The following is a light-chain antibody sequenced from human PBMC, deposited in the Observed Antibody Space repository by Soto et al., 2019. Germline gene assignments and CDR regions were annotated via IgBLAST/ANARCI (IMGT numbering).Light chain of an antibody. CDR2: AAS. CDR1: QSVASNY. CDR3: QQYGRSPWT. V-gene: IGKV3-20*01. Sequence: EIVLTQSPGTLSLSPGERVTLSCRASQSVASNYLAWYQQKPGQAPRLLIYAASGRATGIPDRFSGSGSGTAFTLTISSLEPEDFAVYYCQQYGRSPWTFGQGTKVEIK. J-gene: IGKJ1*01.